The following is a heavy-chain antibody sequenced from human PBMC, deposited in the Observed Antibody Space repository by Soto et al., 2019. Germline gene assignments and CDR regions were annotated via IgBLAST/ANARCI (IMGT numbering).Heavy chain of an antibody. CDR2: IRSKANSYAT. CDR3: TRMEDVVDIVATYFLGMDV. J-gene: IGHJ6*02. D-gene: IGHD5-12*01. Sequence: QPGGSLRLSCAASGFTFSGSAMHWVRQASGKGLEWVGRIRSKANSYATAYAASVKGRFTISRDDSKNTAYLQMNSLKTEDTAVYYCTRMEDVVDIVATYFLGMDVWGQGTTVTVSS. V-gene: IGHV3-73*01. CDR1: GFTFSGSA.